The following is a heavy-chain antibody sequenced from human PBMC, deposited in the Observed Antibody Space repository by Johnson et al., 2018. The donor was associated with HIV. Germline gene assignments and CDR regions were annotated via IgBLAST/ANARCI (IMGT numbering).Heavy chain of an antibody. CDR2: ISYDGSNK. D-gene: IGHD6-6*01. V-gene: IGHV3-30-3*01. J-gene: IGHJ3*02. CDR3: ARWGYSSSPLDGFDI. Sequence: QVQLVESGGGVVQPGRSLRLSCAASGFTFSSYAMHWVRQAPGKGLEWVAVISYDGSNKYYADSVKGRFTISRDNSKNTLYLQMNSLRAEDTAVYYCARWGYSSSPLDGFDIWGQGTMVTVSS. CDR1: GFTFSSYA.